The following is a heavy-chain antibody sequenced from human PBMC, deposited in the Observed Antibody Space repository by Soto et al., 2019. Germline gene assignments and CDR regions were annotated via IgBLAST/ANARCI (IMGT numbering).Heavy chain of an antibody. V-gene: IGHV4-61*01. CDR3: ARETRYYDFWSGYPSDYYYGMDV. CDR2: IYYSGST. CDR1: GGSVSSGSYY. D-gene: IGHD3-3*01. J-gene: IGHJ6*02. Sequence: QVQLQESGPGLVKPSETLSLTCTVSGGSVSSGSYYWSWIRQPPGKGLEWIGYIYYSGSTNYNPSLESRVTISVATSKNQISLKLSSVTAADTAVYYCARETRYYDFWSGYPSDYYYGMDVWGQGTTVTVSS.